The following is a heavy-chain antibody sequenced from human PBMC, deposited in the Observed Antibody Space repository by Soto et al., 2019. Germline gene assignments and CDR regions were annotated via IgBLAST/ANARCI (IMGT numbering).Heavy chain of an antibody. V-gene: IGHV1-46*02. D-gene: IGHD3-22*01. CDR3: ARDSGDSSGYIFDY. J-gene: IGHJ4*02. CDR1: GYTFNSYY. CDR2: INPRGGST. Sequence: GASVKVSCKASGYTFNSYYMHWVRQAPGQGLEWMGIINPRGGSTSYAQQFQGTVTMTNDTSTRTVYMELSSLRSEDTAVYYCARDSGDSSGYIFDYWGQGTRVTVSS.